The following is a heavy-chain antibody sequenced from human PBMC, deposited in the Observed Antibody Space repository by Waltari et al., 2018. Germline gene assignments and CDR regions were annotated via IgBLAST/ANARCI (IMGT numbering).Heavy chain of an antibody. CDR1: GYTLTELS. V-gene: IGHV1-24*01. Sequence: QVQLVQSGAEVKKPGASVKVSCKVSGYTLTELSMHWVRPAPGQGLEWMGGFDPEDGETIYAQKFQGRVTMTEDTSTDTAYMELSSLRSEDTAVYYCATGFGDRVPLRFLERPFDPWGQGTLVTVSS. D-gene: IGHD3-3*01. J-gene: IGHJ5*02. CDR3: ATGFGDRVPLRFLERPFDP. CDR2: FDPEDGET.